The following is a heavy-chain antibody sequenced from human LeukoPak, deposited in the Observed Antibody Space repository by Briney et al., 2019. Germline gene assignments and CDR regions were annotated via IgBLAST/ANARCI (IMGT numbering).Heavy chain of an antibody. CDR2: ISSSGDST. V-gene: IGHV3-23*01. CDR1: GFTFSNYG. D-gene: IGHD6-13*01. J-gene: IGHJ4*02. Sequence: GGSLRLSCAVSGFTFSNYGMSWVRQAPGKGLEWVSVISSSGDSTYYADSVKGRFTISRDNSKNTLYLQMNGLRAEDTAIYYCAKDAAAAGKGDFDYWGQGTLVTVSS. CDR3: AKDAAAAGKGDFDY.